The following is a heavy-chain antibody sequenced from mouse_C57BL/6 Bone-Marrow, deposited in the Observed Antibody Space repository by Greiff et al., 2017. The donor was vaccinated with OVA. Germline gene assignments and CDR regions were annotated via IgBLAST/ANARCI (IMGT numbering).Heavy chain of an antibody. Sequence: QVQLQQPGAELVKPGASVTMSCKASGYTFTSYWITWVKQRPGQGLEWIGDIYPGSGSTNYNEKFKSKATLTVDTSYSTAYMQLSSLTSEDSSVXYCARGWDGYPGFAYWGQGTLVTVSA. CDR2: IYPGSGST. CDR1: GYTFTSYW. CDR3: ARGWDGYPGFAY. D-gene: IGHD2-3*01. J-gene: IGHJ3*01. V-gene: IGHV1-55*01.